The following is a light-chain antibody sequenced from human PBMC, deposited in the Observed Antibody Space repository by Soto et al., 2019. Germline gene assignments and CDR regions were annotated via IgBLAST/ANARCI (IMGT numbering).Light chain of an antibody. Sequence: QSALTQPPSASGSPGQSVTISCTGTSSDVGAYNYVSWYQQHAGKAPKLVIYEVTKRPSGVPDRFSGSKSANTASLTVSGLQAEEEADYYCRSFSTRNPWVFGGGPK. J-gene: IGLJ3*02. CDR2: EVT. CDR3: RSFSTRNPWV. V-gene: IGLV2-8*01. CDR1: SSDVGAYNY.